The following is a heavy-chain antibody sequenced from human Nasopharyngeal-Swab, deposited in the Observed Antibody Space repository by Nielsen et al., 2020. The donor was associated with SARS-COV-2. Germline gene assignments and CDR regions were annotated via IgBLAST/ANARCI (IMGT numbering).Heavy chain of an antibody. Sequence: SVKVSCKASGGTFSSYAISWVRQAPGQGLEWMGGIIPIFGTANYAQKFQGRVTITADESTSTAYMELSSLRSEDTAVYYCARVGGYSIGWYESWFDPWGQGTLVTVSS. J-gene: IGHJ5*02. V-gene: IGHV1-69*13. CDR3: ARVGGYSIGWYESWFDP. CDR1: GGTFSSYA. CDR2: IIPIFGTA. D-gene: IGHD6-19*01.